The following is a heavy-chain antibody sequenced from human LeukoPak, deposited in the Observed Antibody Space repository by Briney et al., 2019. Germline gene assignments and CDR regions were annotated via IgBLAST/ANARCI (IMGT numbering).Heavy chain of an antibody. V-gene: IGHV5-51*01. Sequence: GESLNISCHTSGYSFTTHWIAWVRQKPGKDLEWMAVIYPGDSDIRYSPSFQGHITISVDKSISTAYLQWSSLKASDTAMYYCARSVIYDSSGFDPWGQGTLVTVSS. CDR1: GYSFTTHW. CDR3: ARSVIYDSSGFDP. J-gene: IGHJ5*02. CDR2: IYPGDSDI. D-gene: IGHD3-22*01.